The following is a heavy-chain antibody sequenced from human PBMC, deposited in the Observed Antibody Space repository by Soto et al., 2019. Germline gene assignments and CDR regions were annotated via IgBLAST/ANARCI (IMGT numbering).Heavy chain of an antibody. D-gene: IGHD2-15*01. CDR3: ARIPRYSYPTSDPLDN. CDR1: GGTFNTYT. Sequence: GASEKVSCKASGGTFNTYTFSWVRQAPGQGLEWMGSILPIMGSVNYAHDFRGRLSITADPSTTTAYMELTSLTSHDTAIYYCARIPRYSYPTSDPLDNWGQGTLVTVSS. J-gene: IGHJ4*02. V-gene: IGHV1-69*08. CDR2: ILPIMGSV.